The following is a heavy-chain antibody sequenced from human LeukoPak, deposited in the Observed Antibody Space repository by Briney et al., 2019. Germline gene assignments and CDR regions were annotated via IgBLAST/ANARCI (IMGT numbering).Heavy chain of an antibody. CDR1: GYTFTSYG. D-gene: IGHD2/OR15-2a*01. V-gene: IGHV1-18*03. Sequence: ASVKVSCKASGYTFTSYGISWVRQAPGQGLEWMGWISAYNGNTNYAQKLQGRVTMTTDTSTSTAYMELRSLRSEDMAVYYCAREVPGIDYYMDVWGKGTTVTVSS. J-gene: IGHJ6*03. CDR3: AREVPGIDYYMDV. CDR2: ISAYNGNT.